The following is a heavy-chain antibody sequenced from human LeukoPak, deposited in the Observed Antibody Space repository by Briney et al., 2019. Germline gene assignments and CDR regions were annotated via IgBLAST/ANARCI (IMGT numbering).Heavy chain of an antibody. CDR3: ARKGRNSSGWFPFDY. CDR2: MNPNSGNK. V-gene: IGHV1-8*01. CDR1: GYTFTIYD. Sequence: ASVSVSCTGSGYTFTIYDINGVRQAPGQGPGRVGWMNPNSGNKGYAQKFQGRVTITRNTSINTPYMQLSSLRSEDTAVYYCARKGRNSSGWFPFDYWGQGTLVTVSS. D-gene: IGHD6-19*01. J-gene: IGHJ4*02.